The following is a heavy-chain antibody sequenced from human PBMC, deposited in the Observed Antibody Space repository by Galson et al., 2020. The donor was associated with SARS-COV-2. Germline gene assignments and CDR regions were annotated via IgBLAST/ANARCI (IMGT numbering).Heavy chain of an antibody. CDR2: IYYSGRT. CDR3: AREIYYYDSSGYYHPYYFDY. D-gene: IGHD3-22*01. Sequence: SETLSLTCTVSGGSISSYYWSWIRQPPGKGLEWIGYIYYSGRTNYNPSLKSRVTISVDTSKNQFSLKLSSVTAADTAVYYCAREIYYYDSSGYYHPYYFDYLGQGTLVTVSS. CDR1: GGSISSYY. J-gene: IGHJ4*02. V-gene: IGHV4-59*13.